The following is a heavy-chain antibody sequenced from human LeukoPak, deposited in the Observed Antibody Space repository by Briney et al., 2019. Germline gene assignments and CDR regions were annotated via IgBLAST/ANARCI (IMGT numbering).Heavy chain of an antibody. CDR2: ISSSGSTI. J-gene: IGHJ6*03. V-gene: IGHV3-48*03. CDR1: GFTFSSYE. Sequence: PGGSLRLSCAASGFTFSSYEMNWVRQAPGKGLEWVSYISSSGSTIYYADSVKGRFTISRDNAKNSLYLQMNSLRAEDTAVYYCARGAYCSSTSCYDYYYYMDVWGKGTTVTVSS. D-gene: IGHD2-2*01. CDR3: ARGAYCSSTSCYDYYYYMDV.